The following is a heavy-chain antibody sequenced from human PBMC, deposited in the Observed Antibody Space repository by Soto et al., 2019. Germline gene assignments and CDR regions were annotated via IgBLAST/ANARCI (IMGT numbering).Heavy chain of an antibody. J-gene: IGHJ4*02. CDR3: TTVLALYDSSGEYYFDY. CDR1: GFTFSNAW. V-gene: IGHV3-15*01. D-gene: IGHD3-22*01. CDR2: IKSKTDGGTT. Sequence: GGSLRLSCAASGFTFSNAWMSWVRQAPGKGLEWVGRIKSKTDGGTTDYAAPVKGRFTISRGDSKNTLYLQMNSLKTEDTAVYYCTTVLALYDSSGEYYFDYWGQGTLVTVSS.